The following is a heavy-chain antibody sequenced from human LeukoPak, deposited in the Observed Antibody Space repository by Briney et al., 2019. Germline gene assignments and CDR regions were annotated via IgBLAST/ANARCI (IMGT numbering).Heavy chain of an antibody. CDR1: GFTFSSYA. Sequence: PGGSLRLSCVASGFTFSSYAMSWVRQAPGKGLEWVSAISGSGGSTYYADSVKGRFTISRDNSKNTLYLQMNSLRAEDTAVYYCAKGPGGRDWGMLSSLFDYWGQGTLVTVSS. V-gene: IGHV3-23*01. CDR3: AKGPGGRDWGMLSSLFDY. J-gene: IGHJ4*02. CDR2: ISGSGGST. D-gene: IGHD3-16*02.